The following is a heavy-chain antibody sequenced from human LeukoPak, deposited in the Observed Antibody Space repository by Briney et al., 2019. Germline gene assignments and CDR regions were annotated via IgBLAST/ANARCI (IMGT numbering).Heavy chain of an antibody. CDR2: ISRSGGST. D-gene: IGHD5-24*01. J-gene: IGHJ3*02. CDR1: GFTFRSYA. V-gene: IGHV3-23*01. CDR3: AKPIRRDGYNPDAFDI. Sequence: PGGSLRLSCAASGFTFRSYAMSWVRQAPGKGLEWVSAISRSGGSTYYADSVKGRFTISRDNAKNTLYLQMNSLRAEDTAVYYCAKPIRRDGYNPDAFDIWGQGTMVTVSS.